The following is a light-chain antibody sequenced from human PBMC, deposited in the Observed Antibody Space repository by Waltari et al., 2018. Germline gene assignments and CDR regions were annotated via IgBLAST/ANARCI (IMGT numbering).Light chain of an antibody. J-gene: IGKJ1*01. V-gene: IGKV1-6*01. CDR2: AAS. CDR1: QDIKND. Sequence: AIQMTQSPSSLSASVGDRVTITCRASQDIKNDLGWYQQKPGKAPKLLIKAASRLQTGVPSRFSGSASDTDFTLTISSLQPEDFATYYCLQDYNYPRAFGQGTKVEIK. CDR3: LQDYNYPRA.